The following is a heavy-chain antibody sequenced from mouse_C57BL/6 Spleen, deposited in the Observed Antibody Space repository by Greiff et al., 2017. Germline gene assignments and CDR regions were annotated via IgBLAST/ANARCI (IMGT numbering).Heavy chain of an antibody. J-gene: IGHJ3*01. Sequence: EVMLVESGPGMVKPSPSLSLTCTVPGYSITSGYDWHWNRHFPGNKLEWMGYISYSGSTNYNPSLKSRISITHDTSKNHFFLKLNSVTTENTATYYCARGDDYSWFAYWGQGTLVTVSA. CDR1: GYSITSGYD. CDR3: ARGDDYSWFAY. V-gene: IGHV3-1*01. D-gene: IGHD2-4*01. CDR2: ISYSGST.